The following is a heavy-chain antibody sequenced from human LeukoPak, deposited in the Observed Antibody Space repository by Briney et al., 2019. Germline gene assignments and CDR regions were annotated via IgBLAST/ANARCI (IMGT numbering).Heavy chain of an antibody. D-gene: IGHD1-26*01. CDR2: ISASGST. V-gene: IGHV3-23*01. CDR3: AKDGSYSTLYFFDS. Sequence: HPGGSLRLSCAASGFTFSKYAMSWVRRAPGKGLEWVSIISASGSTYYADSVKGRFTISRDNSKNTLYLQMNSLRADDTAVYSCAKDGSYSTLYFFDSWGQGTLVTVSS. CDR1: GFTFSKYA. J-gene: IGHJ4*02.